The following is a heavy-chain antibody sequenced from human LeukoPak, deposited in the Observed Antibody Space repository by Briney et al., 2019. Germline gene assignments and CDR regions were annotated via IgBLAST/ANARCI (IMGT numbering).Heavy chain of an antibody. V-gene: IGHV1-2*04. CDR3: ARDPHGVTIDPEYYFDY. J-gene: IGHJ4*02. CDR1: GYTFTSYY. Sequence: ASVKVSCKASGYTFTSYYMHWVRQAPGQGLEWMGWINPNSGGTNYAQKFQGWVTMTRDTSISTAYMELSRLRSDDTAVYYCARDPHGVTIDPEYYFDYWGQGTLVTVSS. CDR2: INPNSGGT. D-gene: IGHD1-14*01.